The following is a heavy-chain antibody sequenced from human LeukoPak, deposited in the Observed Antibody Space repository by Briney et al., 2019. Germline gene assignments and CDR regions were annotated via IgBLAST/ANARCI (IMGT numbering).Heavy chain of an antibody. J-gene: IGHJ4*02. V-gene: IGHV4-59*08. Sequence: PSETLSLTCTVSGGPISSYYWSWIRQPPGKGLEWIGYIYYSGSTNYNPSLKSRVTISVDTSKNQFSLKLSSVTAADTAVYYCARHARYDADYWGQGTLVTVSS. CDR3: ARHARYDADY. CDR2: IYYSGST. CDR1: GGPISSYY. D-gene: IGHD1-14*01.